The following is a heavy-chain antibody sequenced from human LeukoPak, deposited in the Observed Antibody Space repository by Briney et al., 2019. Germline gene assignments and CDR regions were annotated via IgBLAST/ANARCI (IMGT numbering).Heavy chain of an antibody. J-gene: IGHJ4*02. CDR2: LYYSDNTYDNPSVSSGNT. V-gene: IGHV4-39*01. Sequence: PSKTLSLTCTVSGGSISDTSDFWGWIRQPPGKGLEWIGSLYYSDNTYDNPSVSSGNTYYNPSLKSRVTISVDTSKNQFSLKLSSVTAADTAMYYCARRHRSYDSGGHVIDYWGQGTLVTVSS. CDR3: ARRHRSYDSGGHVIDY. CDR1: GGSISDTSDF. D-gene: IGHD3-22*01.